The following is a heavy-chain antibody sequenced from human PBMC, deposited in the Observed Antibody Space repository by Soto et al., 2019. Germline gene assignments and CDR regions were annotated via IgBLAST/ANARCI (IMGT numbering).Heavy chain of an antibody. Sequence: SVTVSCKASARTFSSSTTSWVRQAPGQGLEWMGGIIPIFGTANYAQKFQGRVTITADESTSTAYMGLSSLRSEDTAVYYCARRSSSADYYYYGMDVWGQGTTVTVS. CDR2: IIPIFGTA. J-gene: IGHJ6*02. D-gene: IGHD6-6*01. CDR1: ARTFSSST. V-gene: IGHV1-69*13. CDR3: ARRSSSADYYYYGMDV.